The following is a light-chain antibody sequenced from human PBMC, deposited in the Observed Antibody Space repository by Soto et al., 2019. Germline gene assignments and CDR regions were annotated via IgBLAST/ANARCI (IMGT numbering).Light chain of an antibody. CDR1: QSISSY. CDR2: DAF. Sequence: EILLTQSPATLSLSPGERATLSCRASQSISSYLAWYQQKPGQSPRLLIYDAFNRATGIPVRFSGSGSGTDFTLTINSLEPEDFAVYYCQQRSNWPWTFGQGTKVEIK. J-gene: IGKJ1*01. V-gene: IGKV3-11*01. CDR3: QQRSNWPWT.